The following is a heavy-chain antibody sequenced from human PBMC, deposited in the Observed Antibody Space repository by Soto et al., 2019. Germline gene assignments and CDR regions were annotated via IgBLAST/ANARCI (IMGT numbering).Heavy chain of an antibody. Sequence: GGSLRLSCAASGFTFDDYTMHWVRQAPGKGLEWVSLIFWDGSNTHYADSVKGRFTISRDNRKNSLYLQMDRLRTEDTALYYCAKDMAYGGNSGPFDYWCQGTLVTVSS. CDR3: AKDMAYGGNSGPFDY. V-gene: IGHV3-43*01. CDR1: GFTFDDYT. J-gene: IGHJ4*02. D-gene: IGHD4-17*01. CDR2: IFWDGSNT.